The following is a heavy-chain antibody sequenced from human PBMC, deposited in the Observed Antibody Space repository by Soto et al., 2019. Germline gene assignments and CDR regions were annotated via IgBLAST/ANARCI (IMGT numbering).Heavy chain of an antibody. CDR2: ISNAGSNK. CDR3: AKDRLANPPFYYYYCGMDF. CDR1: GFTFSSYG. V-gene: IGHV3-30*18. D-gene: IGHD6-25*01. J-gene: IGHJ6*02. Sequence: GGSLRLSCAASGFTFSSYGIHWVRQAPGKGLEWVAFISNAGSNKYYEDSVKGRFTISRDNSKNTLYLQMNSLRAEDTAVYYCAKDRLANPPFYYYYCGMDFWGPGPMVTVS.